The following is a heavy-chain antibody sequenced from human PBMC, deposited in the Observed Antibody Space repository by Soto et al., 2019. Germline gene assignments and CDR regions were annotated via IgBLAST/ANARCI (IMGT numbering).Heavy chain of an antibody. CDR2: INHSGST. J-gene: IGHJ3*02. CDR1: GGSFSGYY. D-gene: IGHD5-18*01. Sequence: SETLSLTCAVYGGSFSGYYWSWIRQPPGKGLEWIGEINHSGSTNYNPSLKSRVTISVDTSKNQFSLKLSSVTAADTAVYYCARGGWDTAMAPRDFDIWGHGTMVTVSS. CDR3: ARGGWDTAMAPRDFDI. V-gene: IGHV4-34*01.